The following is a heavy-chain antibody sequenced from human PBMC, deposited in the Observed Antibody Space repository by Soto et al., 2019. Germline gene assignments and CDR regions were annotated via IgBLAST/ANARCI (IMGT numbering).Heavy chain of an antibody. CDR3: ARVGEILARNHGMDV. CDR1: GFTFSDHY. D-gene: IGHD3-16*01. V-gene: IGHV3-72*01. J-gene: IGHJ6*02. Sequence: AGGSLRLSCAASGFTFSDHYMDWVRQAPGKGLEWVGRTRNKANSYTTEYAASVKGRFTISRDDSKNSLYLQMNSLKTEDTAVYYCARVGEILARNHGMDVWGQGTTVTVSS. CDR2: TRNKANSYTT.